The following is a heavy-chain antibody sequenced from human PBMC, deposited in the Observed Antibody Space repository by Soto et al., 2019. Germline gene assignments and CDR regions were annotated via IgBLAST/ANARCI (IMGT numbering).Heavy chain of an antibody. Sequence: SETLSLTCTVSGGSISSSSYYWGWIRQPPGKGLEWIGSIYYSGSTYYNPSLKSRVTISVDTSKNQFSLKLSSVTAADTAVYYCARRQPAREQQLVVNWFDPWGQGTLVTVS. V-gene: IGHV4-39*01. CDR3: ARRQPAREQQLVVNWFDP. D-gene: IGHD6-13*01. CDR1: GGSISSSSYY. J-gene: IGHJ5*02. CDR2: IYYSGST.